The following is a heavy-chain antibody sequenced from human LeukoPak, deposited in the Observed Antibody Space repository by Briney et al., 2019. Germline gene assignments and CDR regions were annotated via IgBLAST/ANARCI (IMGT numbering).Heavy chain of an antibody. CDR3: ARDPLDDFWSGWRDAFDI. V-gene: IGHV3-7*01. J-gene: IGHJ3*02. Sequence: GGSLRLSCAASGFTFSNFWMSWVRQAPGKGLEWVANIKQDGSEKYYVDSVKGRFTISRDNAKNSLYLQMNSLRAEDTAVYYCARDPLDDFWSGWRDAFDIWGQGTMVTVSS. CDR1: GFTFSNFW. CDR2: IKQDGSEK. D-gene: IGHD3-3*01.